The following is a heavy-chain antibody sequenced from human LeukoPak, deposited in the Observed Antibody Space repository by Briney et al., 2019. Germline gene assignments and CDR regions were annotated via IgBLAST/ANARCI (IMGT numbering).Heavy chain of an antibody. D-gene: IGHD3-22*01. Sequence: GGSLRLSRAASGFTFSSYSMNWVRQAPGKGLEWVSYISSSSSTIYYADSVKGRFTISRDNAKNSLYLQMNSLRAEDTAVYYCARAGRQWLSSFLDYWGQGTLVTVSS. CDR3: ARAGRQWLSSFLDY. J-gene: IGHJ4*02. CDR2: ISSSSSTI. CDR1: GFTFSSYS. V-gene: IGHV3-48*04.